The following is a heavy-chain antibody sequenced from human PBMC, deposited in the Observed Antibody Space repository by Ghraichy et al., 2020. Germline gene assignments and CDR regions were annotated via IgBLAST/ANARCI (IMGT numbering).Heavy chain of an antibody. CDR3: ARDLGTMDSPLDA. CDR2: ISGSGSYT. J-gene: IGHJ5*02. CDR1: GFTFSNYN. D-gene: IGHD5-12*01. V-gene: IGHV3-11*06. Sequence: LSLTCVASGFTFSNYNMTWFRQAPGKRLQWRSKISGSGSYTNYVESVKGRFTISRDNANNSLFLQMNSLRAEDTAVYYCARDLGTMDSPLDAWGQGTLVTVSS.